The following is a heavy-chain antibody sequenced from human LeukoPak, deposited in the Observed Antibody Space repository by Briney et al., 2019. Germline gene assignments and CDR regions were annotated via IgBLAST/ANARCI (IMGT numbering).Heavy chain of an antibody. CDR3: ARGRYCTNGVCYTRRPYYYYYYMDV. J-gene: IGHJ6*03. CDR1: GGSLSGYY. CDR2: INYSGST. D-gene: IGHD2-8*01. V-gene: IGHV4-34*01. Sequence: SETLSLTCGVYGGSLSGYYWSWIRQPPGKALEWIAEINYSGSTTYNPSLKSRVTISVDTSKNQFSLKLSSVTAADTAVYYCARGRYCTNGVCYTRRPYYYYYYMDVWGKGTTVTVSS.